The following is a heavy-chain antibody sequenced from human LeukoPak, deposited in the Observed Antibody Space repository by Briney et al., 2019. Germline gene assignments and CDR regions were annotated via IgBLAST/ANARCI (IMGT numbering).Heavy chain of an antibody. Sequence: PSQTLSLTCTVSGGSISSGDYYWSWIRQPPGKGLEWIGYIYYSGSTYYNPSLKSRVTISVDTSKNQFSLKLSSVTAADTAVYYCARAPVRYDFWSGYYDYWGQGTLVTVSS. CDR3: ARAPVRYDFWSGYYDY. D-gene: IGHD3-3*01. J-gene: IGHJ4*02. CDR1: GGSISSGDYY. V-gene: IGHV4-30-4*08. CDR2: IYYSGST.